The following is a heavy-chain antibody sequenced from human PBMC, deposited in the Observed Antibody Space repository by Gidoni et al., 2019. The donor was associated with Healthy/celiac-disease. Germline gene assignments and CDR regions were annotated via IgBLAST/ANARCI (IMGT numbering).Heavy chain of an antibody. V-gene: IGHV4-38-2*01. CDR3: ARGVGITMIVVVTPARGYFDY. J-gene: IGHJ4*02. Sequence: QVQLQESGPGLVKPSAPLSLTCAVPGYSISSGYYWGWIRQPPGKGLEWIGSIYHSGSTYYNPSLKSRVTISVDTSKNQFSLKLSSVTAADTAVYYCARGVGITMIVVVTPARGYFDYWGQGTLVTVSS. D-gene: IGHD3-22*01. CDR2: IYHSGST. CDR1: GYSISSGYY.